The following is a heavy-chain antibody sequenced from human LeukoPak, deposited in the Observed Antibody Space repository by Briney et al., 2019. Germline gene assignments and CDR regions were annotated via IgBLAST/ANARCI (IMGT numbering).Heavy chain of an antibody. J-gene: IGHJ4*02. CDR1: GGSINNYY. V-gene: IGHV4-59*01. D-gene: IGHD2-21*01. Sequence: SETLSLTCTVSGGSINNYYWSWIRQPPGKGLEWVGYIYYSGSTSYNPSLKSRVTISVDTSKNQISLKLSSVTAADTAVYYCARQLGDRLLFDYWGQGTLVTVSS. CDR2: IYYSGST. CDR3: ARQLGDRLLFDY.